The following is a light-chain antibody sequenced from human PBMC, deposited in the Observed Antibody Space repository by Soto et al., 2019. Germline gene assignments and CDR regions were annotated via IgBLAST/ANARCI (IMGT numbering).Light chain of an antibody. V-gene: IGLV2-14*01. Sequence: QSVLTQPASVSGSPGHSITISCTGTSSDVGGYNYVSWYQQHPDKAPKLMIYDVSSRPSGVSNRFSGSKSGNTASLTISGLQAEDEADYYCSSYTSSSTLVVFGGGTKVTVL. CDR2: DVS. J-gene: IGLJ2*01. CDR3: SSYTSSSTLVV. CDR1: SSDVGGYNY.